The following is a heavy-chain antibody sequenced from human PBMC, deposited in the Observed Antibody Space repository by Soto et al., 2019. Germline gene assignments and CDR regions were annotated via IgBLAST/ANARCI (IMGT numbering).Heavy chain of an antibody. CDR2: ISSNGVST. J-gene: IGHJ4*02. Sequence: EVQLVESGGGLVQPGGSLRLSCAASGFTFSSYAMHWVRQAPGKGLEYVSDISSNGVSTYYANSVKGRFTISRDNSKNTLYLEMGSLRAEDMAVYYCARRGYSGYEIDYWGQGTLVTVSS. CDR1: GFTFSSYA. CDR3: ARRGYSGYEIDY. D-gene: IGHD5-12*01. V-gene: IGHV3-64*01.